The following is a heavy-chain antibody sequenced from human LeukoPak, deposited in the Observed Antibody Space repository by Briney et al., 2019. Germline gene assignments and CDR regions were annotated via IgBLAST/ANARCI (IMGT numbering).Heavy chain of an antibody. CDR3: ASYKSARGSYYRNAFDI. CDR2: IYYSGST. CDR1: GGSISSYY. J-gene: IGHJ3*02. D-gene: IGHD1-26*01. V-gene: IGHV4-59*01. Sequence: PSETLSLTCTVSGGSISSYYWSWIRQPPGKGLEWIGYIYYSGSTNYNPSLKSRVTISVDTSKNQFSLKLSSVTAADTAVYYCASYKSARGSYYRNAFDIWGQGTMVTVSS.